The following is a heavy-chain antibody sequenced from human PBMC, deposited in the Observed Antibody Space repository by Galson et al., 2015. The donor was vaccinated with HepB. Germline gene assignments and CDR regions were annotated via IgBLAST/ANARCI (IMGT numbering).Heavy chain of an antibody. Sequence: SLRLSCAASGFTFSAYSMNWVRQAPGKGLELVSYLGPSSTTIYYADSVKGRFTISRDNARNSLYLQMNSLRVEDTAVYYCARDHSHAFDIWGQGTMVTVS. D-gene: IGHD1-26*01. V-gene: IGHV3-48*01. CDR2: LGPSSTTI. J-gene: IGHJ3*02. CDR3: ARDHSHAFDI. CDR1: GFTFSAYS.